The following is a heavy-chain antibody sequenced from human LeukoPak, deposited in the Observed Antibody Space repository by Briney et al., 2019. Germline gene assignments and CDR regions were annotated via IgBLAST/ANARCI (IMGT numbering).Heavy chain of an antibody. J-gene: IGHJ4*02. D-gene: IGHD2-21*02. CDR1: GYSFTSYW. V-gene: IGHV5-51*01. Sequence: GESLKISCKGSGYSFTSYWIGWVRQMPGKGLEWMGIIYPGDSDTRYSPSFQGQVTISADKSISTAYLQWSSLKASDTAMYYCARHGPYCGGDCYTHFDYWGQGTLVTASS. CDR2: IYPGDSDT. CDR3: ARHGPYCGGDCYTHFDY.